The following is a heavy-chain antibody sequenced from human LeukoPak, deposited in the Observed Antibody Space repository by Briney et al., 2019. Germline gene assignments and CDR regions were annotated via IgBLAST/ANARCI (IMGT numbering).Heavy chain of an antibody. CDR2: FSGSGDTT. Sequence: GGSLRLSCAASGFTLSSYAMNWVGQAPGKGLGWVSGFSGSGDTTYYADSVKGRFTISRDNSKNTLYLQMNSLRAADTAIYYCAKGIAGATHFDYWGQGILVTVSS. D-gene: IGHD1-26*01. J-gene: IGHJ4*02. CDR3: AKGIAGATHFDY. CDR1: GFTLSSYA. V-gene: IGHV3-23*01.